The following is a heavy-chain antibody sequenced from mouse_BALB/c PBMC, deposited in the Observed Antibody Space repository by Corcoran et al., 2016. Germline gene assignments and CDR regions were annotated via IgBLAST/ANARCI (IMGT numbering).Heavy chain of an antibody. D-gene: IGHD3-2*01. V-gene: IGHV9-3-1*01. CDR2: INTYTGEP. J-gene: IGHJ3*01. CDR3: ARWTAPAY. Sequence: QIQLVQSGPELKKPGETVKISCKASGYTFTNYGMNWVKQAPGKGLKWVGWINTYTGEPTYADDFKGRFAFSLETSASTAYLQINNLKNEDTATYFCARWTAPAYWGQGTLVTVSA. CDR1: GYTFTNYG.